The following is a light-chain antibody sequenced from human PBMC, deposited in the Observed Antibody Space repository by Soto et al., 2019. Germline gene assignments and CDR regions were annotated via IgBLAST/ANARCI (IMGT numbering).Light chain of an antibody. V-gene: IGKV1-9*01. CDR2: SAT. J-gene: IGKJ1*01. CDR1: QDIYSY. CDR3: QQYGSSGT. Sequence: HLTQSPSFVSASVGDRVTINCRASQDIYSYLAWYQQKPGKAPNLLIYSATTLQSGVPDRFSGSGSGTDFTLTISRLEPEDFAVYYCQQYGSSGTFGQGTKVDIK.